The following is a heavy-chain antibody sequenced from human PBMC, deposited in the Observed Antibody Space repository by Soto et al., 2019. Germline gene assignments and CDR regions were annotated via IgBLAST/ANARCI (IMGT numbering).Heavy chain of an antibody. CDR3: AKRIAALPLTRNYGMDV. D-gene: IGHD6-6*01. J-gene: IGHJ6*02. Sequence: HPGGSLRLSCSASVFTFSSYWMSWVRQAPGKGLEWVANIKQDGSENYYEDSVKGRFTISRDNAENSLYLQMTSLRAEDTAVYYCAKRIAALPLTRNYGMDVWGQGTTVTVSS. V-gene: IGHV3-7*01. CDR2: IKQDGSEN. CDR1: VFTFSSYW.